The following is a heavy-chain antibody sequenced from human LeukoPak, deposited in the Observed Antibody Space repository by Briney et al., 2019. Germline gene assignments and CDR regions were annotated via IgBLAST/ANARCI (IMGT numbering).Heavy chain of an antibody. CDR1: GFTFSNYE. J-gene: IGHJ4*02. D-gene: IGHD3-9*01. CDR3: ARDYDLFTGYPNQFDY. V-gene: IGHV3-48*03. Sequence: GGSLRLSCAASGFTFSNYEMNWVRQAPGKGLEWISYISGSGATHYEDSVKDRFTISRDNAKNSMYLQMNSLRADDTAVYYCARDYDLFTGYPNQFDYWGQGTLVTVSS. CDR2: ISGSGAT.